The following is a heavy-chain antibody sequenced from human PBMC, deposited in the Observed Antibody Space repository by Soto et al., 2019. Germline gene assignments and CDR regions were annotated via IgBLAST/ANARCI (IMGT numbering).Heavy chain of an antibody. CDR2: IDPSDSFT. V-gene: IGHV5-10-1*04. J-gene: IGHJ3*02. D-gene: IGHD3-3*01. CDR1: GYRFSDYW. CDR3: PNLDFTFGSVDVFDI. Sequence: GESLKISVKGPGYRFSDYWISWVRQVPGKGLEWMGKIDPSDSFTTYSPSFQGRVTISVDKSINTAVLRWTGLKASDTAMCYCPNLDFTFGSVDVFDIWGQGTMVTVSS.